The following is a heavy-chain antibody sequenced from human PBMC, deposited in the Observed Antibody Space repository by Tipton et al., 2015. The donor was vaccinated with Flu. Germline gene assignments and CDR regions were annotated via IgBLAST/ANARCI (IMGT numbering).Heavy chain of an antibody. D-gene: IGHD3-10*01. Sequence: TLSLTCTISGGSISSYYWTWIRQPPGKGLEWIGYVHYSGSSSYNPSLKSRVTISVDTSKDQFSLRLNSVTAADTAVYYCARDQGFGDGLTYDYYVMDVWGQGTTVTVSS. J-gene: IGHJ6*02. CDR3: ARDQGFGDGLTYDYYVMDV. CDR2: VHYSGSS. CDR1: GGSISSYY. V-gene: IGHV4-59*12.